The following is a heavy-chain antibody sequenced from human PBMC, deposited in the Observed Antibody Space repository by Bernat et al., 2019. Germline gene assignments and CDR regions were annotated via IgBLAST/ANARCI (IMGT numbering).Heavy chain of an antibody. Sequence: EVQLVQSGAEVKKPGESLRISCKGSGYSFTSYWISWVRQMPGKGLEWMGRIDPSDSYTNYSPSFQGHVTISADKSISTAYLQWSSLKASDTAMYYCARLGYGGETTYYYYYGMDVWGQGTTVTVSS. CDR2: IDPSDSYT. D-gene: IGHD3-16*01. V-gene: IGHV5-10-1*03. CDR3: ARLGYGGETTYYYYYGMDV. J-gene: IGHJ6*02. CDR1: GYSFTSYW.